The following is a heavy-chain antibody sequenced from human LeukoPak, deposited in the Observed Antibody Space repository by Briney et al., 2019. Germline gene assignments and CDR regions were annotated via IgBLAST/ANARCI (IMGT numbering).Heavy chain of an antibody. CDR1: GFTFSNYA. D-gene: IGHD3-22*01. Sequence: GGSLRLSCAASGFTFSNYAMSWVRQAPGKGLEWVSAISANGGGTYYADSVKGRFTISRDSSTNTLYLQVNSLRAEDTAVYYCAKATKSIVVDNYFDYWGQGTLVTVSS. CDR2: ISANGGGT. CDR3: AKATKSIVVDNYFDY. J-gene: IGHJ4*02. V-gene: IGHV3-23*01.